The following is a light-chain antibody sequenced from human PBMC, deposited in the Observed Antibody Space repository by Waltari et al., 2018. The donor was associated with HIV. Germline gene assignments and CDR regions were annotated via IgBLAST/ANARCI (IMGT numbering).Light chain of an antibody. CDR1: QTIFYSSKNKNY. V-gene: IGKV4-1*01. J-gene: IGKJ1*01. Sequence: DIVMTQSPDSLALSLGEGATINCKSSQTIFYSSKNKNYLAWYQQRPGQTPKLLIYWASTRDSGVPDRFSGSGSGTDFTLTISNLQSEDAIYFCQQYYSNPPTFGQGTKVEVK. CDR3: QQYYSNPPT. CDR2: WAS.